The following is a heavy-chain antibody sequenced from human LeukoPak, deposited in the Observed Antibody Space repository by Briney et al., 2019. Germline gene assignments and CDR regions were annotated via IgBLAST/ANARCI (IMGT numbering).Heavy chain of an antibody. CDR1: GFTFSSYG. D-gene: IGHD2-8*01. Sequence: PGGSLRLSCAASGFTFSSYGMHWVRQAPGKGLEWVALISNDGNNKFYADSVKGRFTISRDSSKNTLYLQMNSLRAEDTAVYYCARLGGYCTNGVCYNEDWFDPWGQGTLVTVSS. CDR2: ISNDGNNK. V-gene: IGHV3-30*03. CDR3: ARLGGYCTNGVCYNEDWFDP. J-gene: IGHJ5*02.